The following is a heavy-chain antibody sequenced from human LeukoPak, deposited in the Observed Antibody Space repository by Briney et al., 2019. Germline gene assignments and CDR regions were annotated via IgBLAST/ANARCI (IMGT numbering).Heavy chain of an antibody. D-gene: IGHD3-9*01. CDR1: GATFSSKS. CDR3: ARDYQVYYDILTGPRYFDY. V-gene: IGHV3-21*01. Sequence: GRSHSPLCEACGATFSSKSKNSVRPAPWKRMEWVSSISSSSSYIYYADSVKGRFTISRDNAKNSLYLQMNSLRAEDTAVYYCARDYQVYYDILTGPRYFDYWGQGTLVTVSS. J-gene: IGHJ4*02. CDR2: ISSSSSYI.